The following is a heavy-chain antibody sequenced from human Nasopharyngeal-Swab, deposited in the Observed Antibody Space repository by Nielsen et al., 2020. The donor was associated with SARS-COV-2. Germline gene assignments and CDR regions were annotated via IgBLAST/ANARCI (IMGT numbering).Heavy chain of an antibody. Sequence: GESLKISCAASGFTFSSYGMHWVRQPPGKGLEWVAVISYDGSNKYYADSVKGRFTISRDNSKNTLYLQMNSLRAEDTAVYYCAKGEHDYGDYIYWFDPWGQGTLVTVSS. CDR2: ISYDGSNK. CDR1: GFTFSSYG. V-gene: IGHV3-30*18. CDR3: AKGEHDYGDYIYWFDP. D-gene: IGHD4-17*01. J-gene: IGHJ5*02.